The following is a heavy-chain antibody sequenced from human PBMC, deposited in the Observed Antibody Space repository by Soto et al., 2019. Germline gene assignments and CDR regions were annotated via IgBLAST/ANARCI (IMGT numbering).Heavy chain of an antibody. J-gene: IGHJ3*02. CDR2: MNPNSGNT. CDR1: GYTFTTYN. Sequence: QVQLVQSGAEVKKPGASVKVSCKASGYTFTTYNINWVRQAPGQGLEWMGWMNPNSGNTGYAQKFQGRVTMTRNTSISTAYMELSSLRSEDTAVFYCARESASDAFDIWGQGTIVTVSS. CDR3: ARESASDAFDI. V-gene: IGHV1-8*01.